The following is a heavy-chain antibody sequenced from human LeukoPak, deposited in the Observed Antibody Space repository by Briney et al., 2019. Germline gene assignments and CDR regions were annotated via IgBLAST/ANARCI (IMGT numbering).Heavy chain of an antibody. D-gene: IGHD3-22*01. CDR1: GGSISSGDYY. V-gene: IGHV4-30-4*01. CDR3: ARDSSGYDTLDY. Sequence: SQTLSLTCTVSGGSISSGDYYWSWIRQPPGRGLEWIGYIHYSGRTYYNPSLMSRVTMSVDTSENQFSLKLSSVTAADTAVYYCARDSSGYDTLDYWGQGTLVTVSS. CDR2: IHYSGRT. J-gene: IGHJ4*02.